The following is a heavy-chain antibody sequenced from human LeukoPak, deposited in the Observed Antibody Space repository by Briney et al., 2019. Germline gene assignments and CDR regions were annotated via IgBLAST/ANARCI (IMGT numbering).Heavy chain of an antibody. V-gene: IGHV3-64*01. CDR3: ARASSGWYGY. J-gene: IGHJ4*02. CDR2: ISSNGGST. CDR1: GFTFSSYA. Sequence: PVGSLRLSCVVSGFTFSSYAMHWVRQAPGKGLEYVSAISSNGGSTYYANSVKGRFTISRDNSKNTLYLQMGSLRVEDMAVYHCARASSGWYGYWGQGTLVTVSS. D-gene: IGHD6-19*01.